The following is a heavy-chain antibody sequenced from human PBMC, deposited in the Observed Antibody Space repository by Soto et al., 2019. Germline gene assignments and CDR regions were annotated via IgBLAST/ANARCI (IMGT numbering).Heavy chain of an antibody. CDR1: GFTFSSYG. Sequence: PGGSLRLSCAASGFTFSSYGMHWVRQAPGKGLEWVAVISYDGSNKYYADSVKGRFTISRDNSKNTLYLQMNSLRAEDTAVYYCAKDLPHRIAAAGLFDYWGQGTLVTVSS. D-gene: IGHD6-13*01. J-gene: IGHJ4*02. CDR3: AKDLPHRIAAAGLFDY. V-gene: IGHV3-30*18. CDR2: ISYDGSNK.